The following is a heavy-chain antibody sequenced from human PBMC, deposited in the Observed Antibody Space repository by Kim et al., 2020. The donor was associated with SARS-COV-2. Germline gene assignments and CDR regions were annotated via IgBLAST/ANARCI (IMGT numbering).Heavy chain of an antibody. Sequence: KGRFTISRDTSKNTLYLQMNSLRPEDTAVYYCAKEYCSSTSCYGDWYFDLWGRGTLVTVSS. D-gene: IGHD2-2*01. J-gene: IGHJ2*01. V-gene: IGHV3-23*01. CDR3: AKEYCSSTSCYGDWYFDL.